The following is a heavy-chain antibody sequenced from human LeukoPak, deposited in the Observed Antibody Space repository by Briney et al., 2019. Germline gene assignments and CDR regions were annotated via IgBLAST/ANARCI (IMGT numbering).Heavy chain of an antibody. CDR1: GFTFDDYG. D-gene: IGHD3-3*01. Sequence: GGSLSLSCAASGFTFDDYGMSWVRQAPGKGLEWVFGINWNGGSTGYADSVKGRFTISRDNAKNSLYLQMNSLRAEDTALYYCARAFDFWSGYRPDYWGQGTLVTVSS. J-gene: IGHJ4*02. CDR2: INWNGGST. CDR3: ARAFDFWSGYRPDY. V-gene: IGHV3-20*04.